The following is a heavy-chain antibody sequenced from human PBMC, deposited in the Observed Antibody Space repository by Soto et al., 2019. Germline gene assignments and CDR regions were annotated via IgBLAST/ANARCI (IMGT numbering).Heavy chain of an antibody. Sequence: TSETLSLTCAVYGGSVNGYYWNWIRQPPGKGLEWIGEINHTGGTHYNPSLKSRVTMSVDTSKNQFSLKLGSVTAADTAVYYCARKARRAEPLAARGGWFDPWGQGTLVTVSS. CDR1: GGSVNGYY. CDR2: INHTGGT. J-gene: IGHJ5*02. CDR3: ARKARRAEPLAARGGWFDP. D-gene: IGHD6-6*01. V-gene: IGHV4-34*01.